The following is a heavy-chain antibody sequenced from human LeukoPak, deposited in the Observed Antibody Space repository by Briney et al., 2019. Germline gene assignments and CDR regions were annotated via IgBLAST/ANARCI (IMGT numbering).Heavy chain of an antibody. CDR2: ISGTGGST. CDR1: GFTFSSYA. V-gene: IGHV3-23*01. J-gene: IGHJ4*02. Sequence: GGSLRLSCAASGFTFSSYAMSWVRQRPGKGLEWVSGISGTGGSTYYADSVKGHFTISRDSTQNTLYLQMNSLRAEDTAIYYCAKDLIAYSYGYAGRSNLDYWGQGTLVTVS. CDR3: AKDLIAYSYGYAGRSNLDY. D-gene: IGHD5-18*01.